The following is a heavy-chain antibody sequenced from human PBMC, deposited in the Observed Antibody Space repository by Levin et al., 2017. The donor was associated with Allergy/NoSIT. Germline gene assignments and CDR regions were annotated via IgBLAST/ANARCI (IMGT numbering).Heavy chain of an antibody. Sequence: PWASVKVSCTASGYSFTDHHMHWVRQAPGQGLEWMGRIDPKTGGTKSAQKFQGRVTLSRDTSITTVYMELTSLRSDDTAVYYCARASRNCSGFVCFDYWGQGVLVTVSS. CDR3: ARASRNCSGFVCFDY. CDR2: IDPKTGGT. V-gene: IGHV1-2*06. J-gene: IGHJ4*02. D-gene: IGHD2-8*02. CDR1: GYSFTDHH.